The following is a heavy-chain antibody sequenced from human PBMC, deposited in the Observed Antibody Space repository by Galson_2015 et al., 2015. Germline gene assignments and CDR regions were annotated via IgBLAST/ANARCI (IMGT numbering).Heavy chain of an antibody. D-gene: IGHD2-2*01. J-gene: IGHJ4*02. CDR2: IYSGDNT. Sequence: SLRLSCAASGFTFSNYAMNWVRQAPGKGLEWVSTIYSGDNTYYAGSVKGRFTFSRDNSKNTLYLQMNSLRAEDTAVYYCARYCDSTSCSGGAVAPGAFDYWGQGTLVTVSS. CDR3: ARYCDSTSCSGGAVAPGAFDY. V-gene: IGHV3-23*05. CDR1: GFTFSNYA.